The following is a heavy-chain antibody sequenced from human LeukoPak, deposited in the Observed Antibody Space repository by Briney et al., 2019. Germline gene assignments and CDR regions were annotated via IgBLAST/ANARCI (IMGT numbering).Heavy chain of an antibody. CDR2: ISYDGSNK. CDR1: GFTFSSYA. D-gene: IGHD4-17*01. CDR3: ARPYGDYNY. V-gene: IGHV3-30-3*01. Sequence: GGSLRLSCAASGFTFSSYAMHWVRQAPGKGLEWVAVISYDGSNKYYADSVKGRFTISRDNSKNTLYLQMNSLRAEDTAVYYCARPYGDYNYWGQGTLVTVSS. J-gene: IGHJ4*02.